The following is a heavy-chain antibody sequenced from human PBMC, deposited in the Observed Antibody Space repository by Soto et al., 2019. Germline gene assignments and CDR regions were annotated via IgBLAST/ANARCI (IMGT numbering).Heavy chain of an antibody. J-gene: IGHJ4*02. CDR1: GFTFSSYA. V-gene: IGHV3-23*01. CDR2: ISGSGGST. CDR3: AKDLLMGSSWVPSASDY. D-gene: IGHD6-13*01. Sequence: EVQLLESGGGLVQPGGSLRLSCAASGFTFSSYAMSWVRQAPGKGLEWVSAISGSGGSTYYADSVKGRFTISRDNSKNTLYLQMNSLRAEDTAVYYCAKDLLMGSSWVPSASDYWGQGTLVTVSS.